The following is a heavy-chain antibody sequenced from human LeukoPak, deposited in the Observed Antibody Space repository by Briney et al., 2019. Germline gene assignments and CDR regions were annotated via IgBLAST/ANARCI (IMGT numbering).Heavy chain of an antibody. Sequence: PSETLSLTCTVSGDSFSSSSYFWDWIRQAPGKGLEWIGTISSSGNTYYNPSLKSRVTMSVDMSKNQFSLKLTSVTAADTTVYYCARHYSGTYYRFDSWGQGTLVTVSS. CDR1: GDSFSSSSYF. V-gene: IGHV4-39*01. D-gene: IGHD1-26*01. J-gene: IGHJ4*02. CDR2: ISSSGNT. CDR3: ARHYSGTYYRFDS.